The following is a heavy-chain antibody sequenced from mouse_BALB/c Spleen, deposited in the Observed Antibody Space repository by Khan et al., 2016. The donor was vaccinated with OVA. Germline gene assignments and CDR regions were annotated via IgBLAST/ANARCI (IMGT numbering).Heavy chain of an antibody. J-gene: IGHJ3*01. CDR1: GYTFTSYY. V-gene: IGHV1S81*02. CDR3: TRSGYGSFAY. CDR2: IIPNNGGA. D-gene: IGHD2-2*01. Sequence: QVQLKESGAELVKPGASVKLSCKTSGYTFTSYYMYWVKQRPGQGLEWIGEIIPNNGGANSNEKFKSKATLTVDKSSSTAYMQLSSLTSEDSAVYYGTRSGYGSFAYWGQGTLVTVSA.